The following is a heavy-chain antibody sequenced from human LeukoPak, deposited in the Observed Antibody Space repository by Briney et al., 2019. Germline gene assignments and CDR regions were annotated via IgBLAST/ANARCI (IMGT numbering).Heavy chain of an antibody. CDR2: IYYSGST. CDR3: AGTSVRGVIGY. J-gene: IGHJ4*02. Sequence: SETLSLTCTVSGGSISSSSCYWGWIRQPPGKGLEWIGSIYYSGSTYYNPSLKSRVTISVDTSKNQFSLKLSSVTAADTAVYYCAGTSVRGVIGYWGQGTLVTVSS. V-gene: IGHV4-39*01. CDR1: GGSISSSSCY. D-gene: IGHD3-10*01.